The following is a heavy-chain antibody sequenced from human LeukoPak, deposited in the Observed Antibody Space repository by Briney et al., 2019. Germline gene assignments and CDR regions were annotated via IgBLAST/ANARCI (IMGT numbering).Heavy chain of an antibody. CDR2: MNPNSGNT. V-gene: IGHV1-8*01. CDR3: ARSVAVAGTRDY. D-gene: IGHD6-19*01. CDR1: GYTFTSYE. J-gene: IGHJ4*02. Sequence: ASVKVSCKASGYTFTSYEINWVRQATGQGLEWMGWMNPNSGNTGYAQKFQGRVTMTRNTSISTAYMELSSLRSEDTAVYYCARSVAVAGTRDYWGQGTLVTVSS.